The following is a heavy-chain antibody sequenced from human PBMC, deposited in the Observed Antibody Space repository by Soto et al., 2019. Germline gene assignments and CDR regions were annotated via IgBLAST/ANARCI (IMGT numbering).Heavy chain of an antibody. CDR2: IIPIFGTA. J-gene: IGHJ6*02. CDR1: GGTFSSYA. Sequence: QVQLVQSGAEVKKPGSSVKVSCKASGGTFSSYAISWVRQAPGQGLEWMGGIIPIFGTANYAQKFQGRVKIPADESTSTAYMELSSLRSEDTAVYYCARDDDFWSGLTYYYGMDVWGQGTTVTVSS. D-gene: IGHD3-3*01. CDR3: ARDDDFWSGLTYYYGMDV. V-gene: IGHV1-69*01.